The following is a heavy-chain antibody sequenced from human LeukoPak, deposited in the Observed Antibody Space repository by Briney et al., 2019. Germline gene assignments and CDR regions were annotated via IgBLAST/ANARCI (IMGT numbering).Heavy chain of an antibody. V-gene: IGHV3-7*01. Sequence: GGSLRLSCAASGFTFSSFWMSWVRQAPGKGLEWVANIKQDGTEKYYVDSVKGRFSISRDNAKNSLYLQMNSLRAEDTAVYYCARDGSTFRYIWGSYRTPLDIWGQGTMVTVSS. D-gene: IGHD3-16*02. CDR2: IKQDGTEK. J-gene: IGHJ3*02. CDR3: ARDGSTFRYIWGSYRTPLDI. CDR1: GFTFSSFW.